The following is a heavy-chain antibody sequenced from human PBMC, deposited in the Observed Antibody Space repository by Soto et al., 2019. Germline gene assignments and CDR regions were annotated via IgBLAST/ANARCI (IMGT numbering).Heavy chain of an antibody. CDR2: ISYDGSNK. CDR1: GFTFSSYG. CDR3: AKPSTTVTHHRKHGNYYYGMDV. Sequence: PGGSLRLSCAASGFTFSSYGMHWVRQAPGKGLEWVAVISYDGSNKYYADSVKGRFTISRDNSKNTLYLQMNSLRAEDTAVYYCAKPSTTVTHHRKHGNYYYGMDVWGQGTTVTVSS. D-gene: IGHD4-17*01. J-gene: IGHJ6*02. V-gene: IGHV3-30*18.